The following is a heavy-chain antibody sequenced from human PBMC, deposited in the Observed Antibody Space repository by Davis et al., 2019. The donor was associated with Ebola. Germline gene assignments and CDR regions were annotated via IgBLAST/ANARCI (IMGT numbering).Heavy chain of an antibody. CDR2: IYPGDSDT. Sequence: GESLKISCKGSDNTFTNYWIGWVRQMPGKGLEWMGIIYPGDSDTRYSPSFQGQVTISADKSISTAYLQWSSLKASDTAMYYCARRGYSYGVYYFDYWGQGTLVTVSS. J-gene: IGHJ4*02. CDR1: DNTFTNYW. D-gene: IGHD5-18*01. CDR3: ARRGYSYGVYYFDY. V-gene: IGHV5-51*01.